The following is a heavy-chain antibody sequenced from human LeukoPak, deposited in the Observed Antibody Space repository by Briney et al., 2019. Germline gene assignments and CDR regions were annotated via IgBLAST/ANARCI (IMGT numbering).Heavy chain of an antibody. D-gene: IGHD6-19*01. Sequence: PGGSLRLSCAASGFIFSNYAMSWVRQAPGKGLEWVSAIRGNGDSTYYADSVKGRFSISRDNAKSSLYLQMNSLRVEDTAVYYCALLAVASDFDYWGQGALVTVSS. J-gene: IGHJ4*02. CDR2: IRGNGDST. V-gene: IGHV3-23*01. CDR1: GFIFSNYA. CDR3: ALLAVASDFDY.